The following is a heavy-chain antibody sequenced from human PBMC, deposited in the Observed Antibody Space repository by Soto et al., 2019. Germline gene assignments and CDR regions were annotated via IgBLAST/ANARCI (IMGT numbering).Heavy chain of an antibody. CDR2: IDPSDSYT. J-gene: IGHJ6*02. CDR1: GYSFTSSW. Sequence: GESLKISCKGSGYSFTSSWNSWVRQMPGKGLEWMGRIDPSDSYTNYSPSFQGHVTISADKSISTAYLQWSSLKASDTAMYYCARLQAARLGMDVWGQGTTVTVSS. V-gene: IGHV5-10-1*01. D-gene: IGHD6-6*01. CDR3: ARLQAARLGMDV.